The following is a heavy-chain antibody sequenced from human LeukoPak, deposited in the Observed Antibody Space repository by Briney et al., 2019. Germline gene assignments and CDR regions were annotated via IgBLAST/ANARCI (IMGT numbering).Heavy chain of an antibody. V-gene: IGHV4-59*10. CDR2: IYTCGTT. Sequence: IYTCGTTNSNPSLKTRVTISVDTSKTQFSLQLSSVTAADTAVYYCARYLGSSLGDWFDPWGQGTLVTVSS. D-gene: IGHD6-13*01. J-gene: IGHJ5*02. CDR3: ARYLGSSLGDWFDP.